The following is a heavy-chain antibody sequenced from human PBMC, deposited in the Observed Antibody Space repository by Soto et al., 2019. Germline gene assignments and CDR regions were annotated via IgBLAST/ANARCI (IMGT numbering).Heavy chain of an antibody. Sequence: EVQVLESGGGLVQPGGSLRLSCAASGFTYSDYAMGWVRQAPGKGLEWVSIITSSGASTFYADSVKGRFSISRDNSKRTLYLQMSRLRVEDTAIYYCAKGRYTVTDYIHYWGQGTRVIVS. CDR2: ITSSGAST. CDR3: AKGRYTVTDYIHY. V-gene: IGHV3-23*01. D-gene: IGHD3-16*02. CDR1: GFTYSDYA. J-gene: IGHJ4*02.